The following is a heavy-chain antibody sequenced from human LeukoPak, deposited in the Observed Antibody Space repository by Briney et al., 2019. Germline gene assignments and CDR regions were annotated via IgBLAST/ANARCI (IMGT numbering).Heavy chain of an antibody. CDR3: ASTKGRLAKNWFDP. V-gene: IGHV4-39*06. CDR1: VGSISSSSYY. Sequence: SETLSLTCTVSVGSISSSSYYWGWIPQPPGKGLEWIGSSYYSGSTYDNPPRKSRLTILVDKSRNQFALKLSSVPAADTAVYYCASTKGRLAKNWFDPWGQGTLVTVSS. CDR2: SYYSGST. J-gene: IGHJ5*02. D-gene: IGHD5-12*01.